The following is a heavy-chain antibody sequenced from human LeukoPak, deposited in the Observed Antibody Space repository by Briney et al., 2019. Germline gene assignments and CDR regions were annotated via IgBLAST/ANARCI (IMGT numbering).Heavy chain of an antibody. CDR2: IHHSGSP. J-gene: IGHJ4*02. CDR1: GFSISSGYY. CDR3: ARQVGGMTTVTADFDH. V-gene: IGHV4-38-2*02. D-gene: IGHD4-17*01. Sequence: SETLSLTCTVSGFSISSGYYWGWIRQPPGKGLEWIGSIHHSGSPYYKSSLKSRVTISLDMSRNQFSLKLNSVTAADTAVYYCARQVGGMTTVTADFDHWGQGTLVPVSS.